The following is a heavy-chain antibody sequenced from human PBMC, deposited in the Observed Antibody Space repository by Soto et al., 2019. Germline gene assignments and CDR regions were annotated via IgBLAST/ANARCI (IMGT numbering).Heavy chain of an antibody. CDR2: INPSGGST. Sequence: GASVKVSCKASGYTFTSYYMHWVRQAPGQGLEWMGIINPSGGSTSYAQKFQGRVTMTRDTSTSTVYMELSSLRSEDTAVYYCARGLHAPPRRNEVFDIGGKGKMVTV. CDR3: ARGLHAPPRRNEVFDI. CDR1: GYTFTSYY. V-gene: IGHV1-46*03. J-gene: IGHJ3*02.